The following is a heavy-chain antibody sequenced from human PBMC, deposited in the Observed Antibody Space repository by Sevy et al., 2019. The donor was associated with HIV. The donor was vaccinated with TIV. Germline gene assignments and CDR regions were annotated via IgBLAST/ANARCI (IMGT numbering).Heavy chain of an antibody. V-gene: IGHV3-7*03. CDR1: GFTFSSYW. J-gene: IGHJ4*02. D-gene: IGHD3-10*01. CDR3: ARDRSPDGSGSYHDY. CDR2: IKQDGSEK. Sequence: GGSLRLSCAASGFTFSSYWMSWVRQAPGKGLEWVANIKQDGSEKYYVDSVKPRFTISRDNAKNSLYLQMNSLRAEDTAVYYCARDRSPDGSGSYHDYWGQGTLVTVSS.